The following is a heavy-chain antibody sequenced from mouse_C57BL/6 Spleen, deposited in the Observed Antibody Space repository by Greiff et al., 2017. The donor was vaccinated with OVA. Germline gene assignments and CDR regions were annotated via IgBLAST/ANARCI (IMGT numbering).Heavy chain of an antibody. D-gene: IGHD1-1*01. CDR1: GFNITDYY. CDR2: IDPEDGET. Sequence: EVQLQQSGAELVKPGASVKLSCTASGFNITDYYMHWVKQRTEQGLAWIGRIDPEDGETKYAPKFQGKATITADTSSNTAYLQLSSLTSEDTAVYCCANPPIDYDSSPAWFAYWGQGTLVTVSA. J-gene: IGHJ3*01. V-gene: IGHV14-2*01. CDR3: ANPPIDYDSSPAWFAY.